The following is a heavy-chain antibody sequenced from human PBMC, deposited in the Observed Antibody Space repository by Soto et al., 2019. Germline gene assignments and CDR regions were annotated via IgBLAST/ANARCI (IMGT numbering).Heavy chain of an antibody. J-gene: IGHJ6*02. V-gene: IGHV3-30-3*01. CDR3: ARDNYYYYGMDV. Sequence: QVQLVESGGGVVQPGRSLRLSCAASGFTFSSYAMHWVRQAPGKGLEWVAVISYDGSNKYYADSVKGRFTISRDNSKNTLYLQMNSLRAEDTAVYYCARDNYYYYGMDVWGQGTTVTVSS. CDR2: ISYDGSNK. CDR1: GFTFSSYA.